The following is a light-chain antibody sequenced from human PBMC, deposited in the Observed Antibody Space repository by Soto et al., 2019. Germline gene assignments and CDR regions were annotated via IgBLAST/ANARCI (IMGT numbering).Light chain of an antibody. J-gene: IGLJ1*01. CDR3: SSYTSSIPDFV. V-gene: IGLV2-14*01. Sequence: QSVLTQPASVSGSPGQSITISCTGTSSDVGGHNYVSWYQQHPGKAPKLMIFDVSNRPSGVSNRFSVSKSGNTASLTISGLQAEDEADYYCSSYTSSIPDFVFGTGTKVTVL. CDR2: DVS. CDR1: SSDVGGHNY.